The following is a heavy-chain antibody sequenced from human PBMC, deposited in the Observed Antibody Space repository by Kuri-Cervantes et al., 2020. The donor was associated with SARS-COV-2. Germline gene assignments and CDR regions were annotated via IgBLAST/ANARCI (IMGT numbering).Heavy chain of an antibody. CDR2: IYYSGLT. V-gene: IGHV4-39*01. J-gene: IGHJ6*02. CDR1: GGSFSSYY. CDR3: ATIGYCSGGSCWFDYYYGMDV. D-gene: IGHD2-15*01. Sequence: SETLSLTCAVYGGSFSSYYWGWIRQPPGKGLEWIGSIYYSGLTYYNPSLKSRVTISVDTSKNQFSLKLSSVTAADTAVYYCATIGYCSGGSCWFDYYYGMDVWGQGTTVTVSS.